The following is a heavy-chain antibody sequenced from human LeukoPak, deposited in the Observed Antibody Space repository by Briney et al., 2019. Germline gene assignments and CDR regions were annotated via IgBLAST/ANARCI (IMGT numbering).Heavy chain of an antibody. D-gene: IGHD6-19*01. CDR2: FDPEDGET. CDR1: GYTPTELS. CDR3: ATGSSSGWYSGRGYYYGMDV. Sequence: ASVKVSCKVSGYTPTELSMHWVRQAPGKGLEWMGGFDPEDGETIYAQKFQGRVTMTEDTSTDTAYMELSSLRSEDTAVYYCATGSSSGWYSGRGYYYGMDVWGKGTTVTVSS. J-gene: IGHJ6*04. V-gene: IGHV1-24*01.